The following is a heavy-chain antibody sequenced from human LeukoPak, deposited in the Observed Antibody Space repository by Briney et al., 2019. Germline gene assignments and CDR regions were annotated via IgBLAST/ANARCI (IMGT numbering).Heavy chain of an antibody. D-gene: IGHD3-3*02. J-gene: IGHJ3*02. Sequence: PGGSLRLSCAASGFTFSSYTMNWVRQAPGKGLEWVSSISSSSSAIYYAASVKGRFTISRDNAKNSLYLQMNSLRDEDTAVYYCARDRSIEDAFDIWGQGTMVTVSS. CDR3: ARDRSIEDAFDI. CDR1: GFTFSSYT. V-gene: IGHV3-48*02. CDR2: ISSSSSAI.